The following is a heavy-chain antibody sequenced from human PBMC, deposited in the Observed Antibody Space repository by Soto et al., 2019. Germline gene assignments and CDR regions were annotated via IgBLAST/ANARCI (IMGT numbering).Heavy chain of an antibody. D-gene: IGHD2-21*02. CDR2: IWYDGSNK. Sequence: SGGSLRLSCAASGFTFSSYGMHWVRQAPGKGLEWVAVIWYDGSNKYYADSVKGRFTISRDNSKNTLYLQMNSLRAEDTAVYYCARDGDVYCGGDCYSNYFDYWGQGT. CDR3: ARDGDVYCGGDCYSNYFDY. CDR1: GFTFSSYG. V-gene: IGHV3-33*01. J-gene: IGHJ4*02.